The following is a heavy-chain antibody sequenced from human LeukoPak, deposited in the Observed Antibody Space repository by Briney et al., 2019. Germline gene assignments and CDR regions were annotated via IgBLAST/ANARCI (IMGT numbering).Heavy chain of an antibody. D-gene: IGHD3-3*01. Sequence: PGGSLRLSCAASQFTFSHYTMIWVRQAPGKGLEWVSSIGRDSIYIYYADSVKGRFTISRDNAKNSLFLQMNSLRAEDTAIYYCARGGGVDYWGQGTLVTVSS. J-gene: IGHJ4*02. CDR1: QFTFSHYT. CDR2: IGRDSIYI. CDR3: ARGGGVDY. V-gene: IGHV3-21*01.